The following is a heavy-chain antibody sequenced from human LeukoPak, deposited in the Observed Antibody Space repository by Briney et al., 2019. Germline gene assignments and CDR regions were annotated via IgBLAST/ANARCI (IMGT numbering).Heavy chain of an antibody. CDR3: ARHFPGRSFWSGYPAGKFDY. Sequence: RTSETLSPTCTVSGGSISSSSYYWGWIRQSPGRGLEWIGTSCYHGSTYYNPSLKGRVTVSVDTSKNEFSLKLTSVTAADTAVYFCARHFPGRSFWSGYPAGKFDYWGQGSLVTVSP. V-gene: IGHV4-39*01. D-gene: IGHD3-3*01. CDR1: GGSISSSSYY. J-gene: IGHJ4*02. CDR2: SCYHGST.